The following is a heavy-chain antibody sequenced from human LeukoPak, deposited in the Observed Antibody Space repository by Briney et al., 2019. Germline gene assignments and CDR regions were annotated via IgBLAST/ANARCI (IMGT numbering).Heavy chain of an antibody. CDR2: ISANNGNT. CDR1: GYTFTSYG. Sequence: ASVKVSCKASGYTFTSYGISWVRQAPGQGLEWMGWISANNGNTNYAQKFQGRVTTTADKSTSTAYMELSSLRSEDTAVYYCARDGTSPDYDFWSGYPPYGMDVWGQGTTVTVSS. D-gene: IGHD3-3*01. CDR3: ARDGTSPDYDFWSGYPPYGMDV. V-gene: IGHV1-18*01. J-gene: IGHJ6*02.